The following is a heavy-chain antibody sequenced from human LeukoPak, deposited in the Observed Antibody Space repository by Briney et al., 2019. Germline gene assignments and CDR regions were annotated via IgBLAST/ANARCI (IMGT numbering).Heavy chain of an antibody. CDR2: IIPIFGTA. J-gene: IGHJ3*02. V-gene: IGHV1-69*13. Sequence: ASVKVSCKASGGTFSSYAISWVRQAPGQGLEWMGGIIPIFGTANYAQKFQGRVTITADESTSTAYMELSSLRSDDTAVYYCARDQPETGDDAFDIWGQGTMVTVSS. D-gene: IGHD2-8*02. CDR3: ARDQPETGDDAFDI. CDR1: GGTFSSYA.